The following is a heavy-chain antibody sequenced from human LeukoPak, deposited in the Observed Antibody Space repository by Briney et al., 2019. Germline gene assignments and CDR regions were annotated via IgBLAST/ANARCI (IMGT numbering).Heavy chain of an antibody. CDR1: GGSFSGYY. D-gene: IGHD3/OR15-3a*01. Sequence: PSETLSPTCVVNGGSFSGYYWSWIRQPPGKGLEWRGEIDQSGTTNYNPSLKSRVAISIDTSKKQFSLTLTSMTAADTAVYYCARVPHYYFGYGYFDTWGQGTRVTVSS. V-gene: IGHV4-34*01. CDR2: IDQSGTT. J-gene: IGHJ4*02. CDR3: ARVPHYYFGYGYFDT.